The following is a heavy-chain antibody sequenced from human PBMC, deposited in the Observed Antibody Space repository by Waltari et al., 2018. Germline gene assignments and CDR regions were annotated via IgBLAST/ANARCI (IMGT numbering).Heavy chain of an antibody. D-gene: IGHD1-26*01. V-gene: IGHV1-69-2*01. CDR2: VDPEDGET. Sequence: VQLVQSGAEVKQPGATVKISCKASGYTFTDYYMHWVQQAPGKGLEWMGRVDPEDGETRYAEKFQGRVTITADTSTDTAYMELSSLRSEDTAVYYCATFELRNWFDPWGQGTLVTVSS. CDR1: GYTFTDYY. J-gene: IGHJ5*02. CDR3: ATFELRNWFDP.